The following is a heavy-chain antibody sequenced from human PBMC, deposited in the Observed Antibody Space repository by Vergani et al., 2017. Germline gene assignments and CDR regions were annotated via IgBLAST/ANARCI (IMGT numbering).Heavy chain of an antibody. V-gene: IGHV3-23*01. D-gene: IGHD2/OR15-2a*01. J-gene: IGHJ6*02. CDR3: AKASRGFYYNGMDV. CDR2: VTGSGVTT. CDR1: GFTFSSYA. Sequence: EVQLLESGGGLVQPGGSLRLSCAASGFTFSSYAMSWVRQAPGKGLEWVSGVTGSGVTTYYADSVKGRFTISRDNSKNTLYLQMNSLRAEDTAVYYCAKASRGFYYNGMDVWGQGTTVTVSS.